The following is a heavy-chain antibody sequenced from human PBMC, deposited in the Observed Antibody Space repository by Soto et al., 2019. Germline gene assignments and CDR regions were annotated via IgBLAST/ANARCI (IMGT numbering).Heavy chain of an antibody. CDR3: ARPKSSGRFTPFEY. D-gene: IGHD6-19*01. Sequence: GESLKISCKGSGYNFPDYWIAWVRQMPGKDLEWMGFIYPGNSETRYSPSFQGQVTISADKSLSTAHLQWGSLKASDTAMYYCARPKSSGRFTPFEYWGQGTLVTVSS. CDR1: GYNFPDYW. J-gene: IGHJ4*02. V-gene: IGHV5-51*01. CDR2: IYPGNSET.